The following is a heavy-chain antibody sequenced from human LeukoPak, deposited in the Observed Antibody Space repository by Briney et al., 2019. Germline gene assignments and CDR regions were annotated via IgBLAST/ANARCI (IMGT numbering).Heavy chain of an antibody. CDR1: GFTVSSNY. CDR3: AKSFDYGGKEFVDY. Sequence: GGSLRLSCAASGFTVSSNYMSWVRQAPGKGLEWVSVIYSCGSTYYADSVKGRFTISRDNSKNTLYLQMNSLRAEDTAVYYCAKSFDYGGKEFVDYWGQGTLVTVSS. CDR2: IYSCGST. V-gene: IGHV3-53*01. J-gene: IGHJ4*02. D-gene: IGHD4-23*01.